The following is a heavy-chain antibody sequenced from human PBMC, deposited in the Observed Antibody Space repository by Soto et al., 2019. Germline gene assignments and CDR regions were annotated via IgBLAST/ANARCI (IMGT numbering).Heavy chain of an antibody. Sequence: SETLSLTCTVSGGSINSAGHSWGWVRQSPGKGLEWIGYSYHSGSSCYNPSLKSRVTISVDTSKKQFSLKLTSVTAADTAVYYCARERTGDPTFFDYWGRGTLVTVSS. D-gene: IGHD3-16*01. CDR2: SYHSGSS. CDR1: GGSINSAGHS. V-gene: IGHV4-30-2*06. CDR3: ARERTGDPTFFDY. J-gene: IGHJ4*02.